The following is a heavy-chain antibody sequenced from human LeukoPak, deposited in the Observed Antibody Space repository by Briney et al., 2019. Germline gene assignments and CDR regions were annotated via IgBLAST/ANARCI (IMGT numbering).Heavy chain of an antibody. CDR3: ARDGGSNYYDSSGYNGYYYYGMDV. Sequence: PGGSLRLSCAASGFTFSSYSMNWVRQAPGKGLEWVSSISSSSSYIYYADSVKGRFTISRDNAKNSLYLQMNSLRAEDTAVYYCARDGGSNYYDSSGYNGYYYYGMDVWGQGTTVTVSS. J-gene: IGHJ6*02. V-gene: IGHV3-21*01. CDR1: GFTFSSYS. CDR2: ISSSSSYI. D-gene: IGHD3-22*01.